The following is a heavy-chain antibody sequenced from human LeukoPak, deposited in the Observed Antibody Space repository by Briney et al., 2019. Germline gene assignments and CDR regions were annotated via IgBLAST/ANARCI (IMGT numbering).Heavy chain of an antibody. CDR2: DYYTGAS. D-gene: IGHD1-26*01. CDR3: ARLARELLLGAFDI. V-gene: IGHV4-39*01. CDR1: PGSINSSNYY. J-gene: IGHJ3*02. Sequence: PSETLSLTCVVSPGSINSSNYYWGWIRQPPGKGLEWIGSDYYTGASYYNPSLKSRVTISIDTSKNHFSLNLTSVTAADTAVYYCARLARELLLGAFDIWGQGTMVTVSS.